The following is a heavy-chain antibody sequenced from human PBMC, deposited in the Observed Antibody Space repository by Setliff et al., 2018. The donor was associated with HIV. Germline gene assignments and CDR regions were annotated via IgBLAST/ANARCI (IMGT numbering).Heavy chain of an antibody. V-gene: IGHV3-20*04. CDR2: INWNGGST. CDR3: ARTEEWWRPFDY. D-gene: IGHD2-8*01. J-gene: IGHJ4*02. CDR1: GFTFEDYG. Sequence: PGGSLRLSCAVSGFTFEDYGMSWVRQAPGKGLEWVSGINWNGGSTGYVDSVKGRFTISRDNDKNSVHLQMTSLRAEDTAVYYCARTEEWWRPFDYWGQGTLVTVSS.